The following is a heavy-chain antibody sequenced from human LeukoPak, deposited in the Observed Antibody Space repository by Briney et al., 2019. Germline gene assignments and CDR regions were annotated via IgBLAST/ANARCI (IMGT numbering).Heavy chain of an antibody. V-gene: IGHV3-23*01. Sequence: GRSLRLSCTASGIIFSNYAMSWVRQTPGKGLEWISVIGGDGNGIYYADSVKGRFSISRDNSKNTLYLQMNGLRAEDTAIYYCAKDYVSYNGIYDPLDIWGQGTMVTVSS. CDR3: AKDYVSYNGIYDPLDI. CDR2: IGGDGNGI. CDR1: GIIFSNYA. J-gene: IGHJ3*02. D-gene: IGHD5-12*01.